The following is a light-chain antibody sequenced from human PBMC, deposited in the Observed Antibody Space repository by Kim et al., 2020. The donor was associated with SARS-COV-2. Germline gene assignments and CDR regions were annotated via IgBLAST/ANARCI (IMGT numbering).Light chain of an antibody. Sequence: QSALTQPASVSGSPGQSITISCTGTSSDVGGYNYVSWFQQHPGKAPKLLIYDVSDRPSGISNRFSGSKSGNTASLTISGLQAEDVAYYCCSSYRGSTTWVFGGGTQLTVL. J-gene: IGLJ3*02. CDR1: SSDVGGYNY. CDR2: DVS. CDR3: SSYRGSTTWV. V-gene: IGLV2-14*03.